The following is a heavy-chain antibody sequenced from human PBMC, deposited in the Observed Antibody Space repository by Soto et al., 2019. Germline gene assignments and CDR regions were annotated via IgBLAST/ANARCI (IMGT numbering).Heavy chain of an antibody. CDR3: ASSYRNSKAQYFHR. Sequence: AAWGTLGDWASSWVVQAHRQGLEWVGGSIPVIGTADYEQKLQGRVTITAEESTSTAYMELSSLRSEDTVVYQCASSYRNSKAQYFHRWGRGIPV. CDR1: WGTLGDWA. D-gene: IGHD1-26*01. J-gene: IGHJ2*01. CDR2: SIPVIGTA. V-gene: IGHV1-69*01.